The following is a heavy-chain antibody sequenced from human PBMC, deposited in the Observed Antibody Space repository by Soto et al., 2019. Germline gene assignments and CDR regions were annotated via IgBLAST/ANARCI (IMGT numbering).Heavy chain of an antibody. CDR2: ISWNSGSI. J-gene: IGHJ4*02. CDR1: GFTFDDYA. D-gene: IGHD3-22*01. CDR3: ARALTYYYDIDY. Sequence: GGSLRLSCAASGFTFDDYAMHWVRQAPGKGLEWVSGISWNSGSIGYADSVKGRFTISRDNAKNMLHLQMNSLRAEDTAVYYCARALTYYYDIDYWGQGTLVTVSS. V-gene: IGHV3-9*01.